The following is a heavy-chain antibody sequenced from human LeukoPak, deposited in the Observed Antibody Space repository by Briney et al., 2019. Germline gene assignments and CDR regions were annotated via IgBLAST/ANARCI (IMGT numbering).Heavy chain of an antibody. CDR2: INHXGST. J-gene: IGHJ4*02. D-gene: IGHD2-2*01. Sequence: SETLSLTCAVYGGXFXGYYWXXXXXPPGKGLEWIGEINHXGSTNYNPSLKSRVTISVDTSKNQFSLKLSSVTAADTAVYYCARGSYCSSTSCSPYYFDYWGQGTLVTVSS. V-gene: IGHV4-34*01. CDR1: GGXFXGYY. CDR3: ARGSYCSSTSCSPYYFDY.